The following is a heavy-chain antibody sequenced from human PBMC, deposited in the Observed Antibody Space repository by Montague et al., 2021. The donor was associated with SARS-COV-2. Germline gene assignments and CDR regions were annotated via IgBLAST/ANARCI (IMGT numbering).Heavy chain of an antibody. Sequence: SETLSLTCTVSGGSLSSYYWSWIRQPPGKGLEWIGYIYYSGSTNYNPSLKSRVTISVDTSENQFSLNLSSVTAADTAVYYCARHVSGSLTHFHHWGQGSLVTVSS. CDR2: IYYSGST. V-gene: IGHV4-59*08. CDR1: GGSLSSYY. CDR3: ARHVSGSLTHFHH. D-gene: IGHD1-26*01. J-gene: IGHJ1*01.